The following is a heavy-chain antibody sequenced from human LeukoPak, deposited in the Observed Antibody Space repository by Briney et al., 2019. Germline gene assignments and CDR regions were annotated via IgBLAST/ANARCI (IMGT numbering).Heavy chain of an antibody. CDR3: ARGSPTEFRFFVAAWIFDY. V-gene: IGHV1-69*01. D-gene: IGHD2-15*01. CDR2: IIPIFGTA. CDR1: GGTFSSYA. J-gene: IGHJ4*02. Sequence: SVKVSCKASGGTFSSYAISGVRQAPGQGLEWMGGIIPIFGTANYAQKFQGRATITADESTSTAYMELSSLRSEDTAVYYCARGSPTEFRFFVAAWIFDYWGQGTLVTVSS.